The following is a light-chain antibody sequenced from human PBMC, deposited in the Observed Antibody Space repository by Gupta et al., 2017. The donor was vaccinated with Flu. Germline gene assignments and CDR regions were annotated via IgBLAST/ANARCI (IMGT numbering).Light chain of an antibody. CDR2: GAS. V-gene: IGKV3-15*01. CDR1: QNVGSN. CDR3: QHYNDWLPEDT. J-gene: IGKJ2*01. Sequence: EIVMTQSPATLSVSPGERATLSCRASQNVGSNLAWYQQKPGQAPRLLIYGASTRATGFPARFSGSGAGTEFTLTISSLQSEDFAVYYCQHYNDWLPEDTFGQGTKLEIK.